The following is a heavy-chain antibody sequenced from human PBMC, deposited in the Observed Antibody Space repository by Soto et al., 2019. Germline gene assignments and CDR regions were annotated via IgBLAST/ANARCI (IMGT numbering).Heavy chain of an antibody. V-gene: IGHV3-48*01. Sequence: GGSLRLSCAASGFTFSSYSMNWVRQAPGKGLEWVSYISGSSSTIYYADSVKGRFTISRDNSKNSLYLQMNRLRAEETDVYYCERDGYSSGWSSGGAFDIWGQGTMVTVSS. D-gene: IGHD6-19*01. CDR1: GFTFSSYS. CDR3: ERDGYSSGWSSGGAFDI. CDR2: ISGSSSTI. J-gene: IGHJ3*02.